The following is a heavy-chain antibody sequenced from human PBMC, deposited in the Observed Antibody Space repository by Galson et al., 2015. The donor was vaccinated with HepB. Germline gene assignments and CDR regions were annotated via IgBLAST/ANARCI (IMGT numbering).Heavy chain of an antibody. CDR2: ISSSSSYI. CDR1: GFTFSSYS. V-gene: IGHV3-21*01. Sequence: SLRLSCAASGFTFSSYSMNWVRQAPGKGLEWVSSISSSSSYIYYADSVKGRFTISRDNAKNSLYLQMNSLRAEDTAVYYCARDFGVARDGYNWGWDYWGQGTLVTVSS. D-gene: IGHD5-24*01. CDR3: ARDFGVARDGYNWGWDY. J-gene: IGHJ4*02.